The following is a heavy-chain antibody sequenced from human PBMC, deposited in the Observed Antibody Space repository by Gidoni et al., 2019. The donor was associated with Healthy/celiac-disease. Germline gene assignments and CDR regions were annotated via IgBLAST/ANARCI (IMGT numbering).Heavy chain of an antibody. CDR1: GGSISSSSYY. V-gene: IGHV4-39*01. CDR3: ASQDSYDQFDY. D-gene: IGHD5-12*01. CDR2: IYYSGGT. Sequence: QLQLQESGPGLVKPSETLSLTCTVSGGSISSSSYYWGWIRQPPGKGLEWIGSIYYSGGTYYNPSLKSRVTISVDTSKNQFSLKLSSVTAADTAVYYCASQDSYDQFDYWGQGTLVTVSS. J-gene: IGHJ4*02.